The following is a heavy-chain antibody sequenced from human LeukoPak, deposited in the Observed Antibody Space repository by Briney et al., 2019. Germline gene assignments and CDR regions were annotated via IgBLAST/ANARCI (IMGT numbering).Heavy chain of an antibody. CDR2: IWYDGIKK. Sequence: PGGSLRLSCAASGFTFSSYGMYWVRQAPGKGLEWVGVIWYDGIKKNYADSVKGRFTISRDNSKNTLHLKMNSLRAEDTAVYYCARDSGHYFDYWGQGTLVTVSS. D-gene: IGHD1-1*01. J-gene: IGHJ4*02. CDR3: ARDSGHYFDY. CDR1: GFTFSSYG. V-gene: IGHV3-33*07.